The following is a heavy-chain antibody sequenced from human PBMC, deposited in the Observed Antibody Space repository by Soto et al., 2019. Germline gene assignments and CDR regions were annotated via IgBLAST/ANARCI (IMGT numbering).Heavy chain of an antibody. CDR3: ARGVTIFGVVILPAMGYYGMDV. V-gene: IGHV4-30-4*01. CDR1: GVSISSDEYY. CDR2: IYYSGST. D-gene: IGHD3-3*01. Sequence: PSETLSLTCTVSGVSISSDEYYWSWIRQPPGKGLDWIGYIYYSGSTYYNPSLKSRVTLSVDTSENQFSLEVTSVTAADTAVYYCARGVTIFGVVILPAMGYYGMDVWGQGTTVTVSS. J-gene: IGHJ6*02.